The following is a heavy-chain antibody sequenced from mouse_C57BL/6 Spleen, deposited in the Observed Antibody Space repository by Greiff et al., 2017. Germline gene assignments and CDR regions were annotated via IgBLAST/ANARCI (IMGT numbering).Heavy chain of an antibody. CDR1: GYTFTDYY. V-gene: IGHV1-19*01. CDR3: ASVTTVDYFDY. D-gene: IGHD1-1*01. CDR2: INPYNGGT. J-gene: IGHJ2*01. Sequence: EVQLQQSGPVLVKPGASVKMSCTASGYTFTDYYMNWVKQSHGKSLEWIGVINPYNGGTSYNQKFKGKATLTVDKASSTAYMELNILTSKDSAVYNCASVTTVDYFDYWGQGTTLTVSS.